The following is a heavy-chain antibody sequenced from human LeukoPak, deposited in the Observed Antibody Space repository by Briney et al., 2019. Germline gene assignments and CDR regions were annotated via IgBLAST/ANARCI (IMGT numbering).Heavy chain of an antibody. CDR1: GGTFSSYA. CDR3: ARDQLEGYCSSTSCYTIDY. V-gene: IGHV1-69*04. J-gene: IGHJ4*02. CDR2: IIPILGIA. Sequence: ASVKVSCKASGGTFSSYAISWVRQAPGQGLEWMGRIIPILGIANYAQKFQGRVTITADKSTSTAYMELSSLRSEDTAVYYCARDQLEGYCSSTSCYTIDYWGQGTLVTVSS. D-gene: IGHD2-2*02.